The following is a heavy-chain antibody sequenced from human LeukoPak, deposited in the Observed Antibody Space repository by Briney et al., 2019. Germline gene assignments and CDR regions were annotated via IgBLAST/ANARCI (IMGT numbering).Heavy chain of an antibody. D-gene: IGHD3-10*01. Sequence: ASVKVSCKASGYTFTNYYIHWVRQAPGQGLEWMGIIDPSGGSFRNPQKFQGRVSMTRDMSTSTVYMELSRLRSDDTAVYYCASMVRGVEFGYYYYYYMDVWGKGTTVTVSS. CDR3: ASMVRGVEFGYYYYYYMDV. J-gene: IGHJ6*03. CDR1: GYTFTNYY. CDR2: IDPSGGSF. V-gene: IGHV1-46*01.